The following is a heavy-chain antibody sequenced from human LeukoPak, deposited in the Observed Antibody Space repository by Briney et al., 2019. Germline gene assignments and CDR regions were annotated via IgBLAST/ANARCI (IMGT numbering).Heavy chain of an antibody. V-gene: IGHV3-66*01. CDR3: ARTASRGPQSAESFHH. CDR1: GFTVSSNY. CDR2: IYSGGST. Sequence: GGSLRLSCAASGFTVSSNYMSWVRQAPGKGLEWVSVIYSGGSTYYADSVKGRFTISRDNSNNTLYLQMNSLRAEDTAVYYCARTASRGPQSAESFHHWGQGTLVTVSS. J-gene: IGHJ1*01.